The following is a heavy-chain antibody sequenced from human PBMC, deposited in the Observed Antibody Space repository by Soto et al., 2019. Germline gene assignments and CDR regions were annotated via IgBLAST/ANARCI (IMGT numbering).Heavy chain of an antibody. J-gene: IGHJ4*02. CDR3: ARGSSDMVATEGYFDY. CDR1: GFTFSSYE. D-gene: IGHD5-12*01. V-gene: IGHV3-48*03. Sequence: PGGSLRLSCAASGFTFSSYEMNWVRQAPGKGLEWVSYISSSGSTIYYADSVKGRFTISRDNAKNSLYLQMNSLRAEDTAVYYCARGSSDMVATEGYFDYWGQGTLVTVSS. CDR2: ISSSGSTI.